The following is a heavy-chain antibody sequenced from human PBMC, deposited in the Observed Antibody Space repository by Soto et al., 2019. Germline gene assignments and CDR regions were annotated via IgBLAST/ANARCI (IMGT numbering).Heavy chain of an antibody. D-gene: IGHD3-10*01. CDR3: ARARSYYYGSGSRPYYFDY. J-gene: IGHJ4*02. CDR2: IYYSGST. Sequence: PSETLSLTCTVSGGSISSGGYYWSWIRQHPGKGLEWIGYIYYSGSTYYNPSLKSRVTISVDTSKNQFSLKLSSVTAADTAVYYCARARSYYYGSGSRPYYFDYWGQGTLVTVSS. CDR1: GGSISSGGYY. V-gene: IGHV4-31*03.